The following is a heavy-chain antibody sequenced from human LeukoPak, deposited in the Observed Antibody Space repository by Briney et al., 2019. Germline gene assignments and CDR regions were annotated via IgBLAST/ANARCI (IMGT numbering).Heavy chain of an antibody. CDR1: GFTFTTYS. D-gene: IGHD6-13*01. CDR3: ARSSYSSSWYEGDY. J-gene: IGHJ4*02. Sequence: GGSLRLSCAASGFTFTTYSMNWVRQAPGKGLEWVSSISSSSSYIYYADSVKGRFTISRDNAKNSLYLQMNSLRAEDTAVYYCARSSYSSSWYEGDYWGQGTLVTVSS. V-gene: IGHV3-21*01. CDR2: ISSSSSYI.